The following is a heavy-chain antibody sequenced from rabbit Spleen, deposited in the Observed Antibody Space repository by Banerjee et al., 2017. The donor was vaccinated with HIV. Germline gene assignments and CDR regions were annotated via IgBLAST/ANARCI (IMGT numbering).Heavy chain of an antibody. CDR1: GFSFSYSYW. D-gene: IGHD1-1*01. CDR3: VRGASSSGYYSL. J-gene: IGHJ4*01. CDR2: INLGSGTT. V-gene: IGHV1S45*01. Sequence: QEQLVESGGDLVKPEGSLTLTCTASGFSFSYSYWISWVRQAPGKGLEWIACINLGSGTTYYANWAKGPFTISKASSTTVTLQMTSLTVADTATYFCVRGASSSGYYSLWGPGTLVTVS.